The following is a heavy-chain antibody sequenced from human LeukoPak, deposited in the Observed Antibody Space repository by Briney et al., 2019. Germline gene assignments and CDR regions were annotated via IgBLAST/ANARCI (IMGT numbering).Heavy chain of an antibody. CDR2: ISAYNGNT. J-gene: IGHJ6*02. CDR1: GGTFTSYG. D-gene: IGHD3-10*01. Sequence: GSSVKVSCKASGGTFTSYGISWVRQAPGQGLEWMGWISAYNGNTNYAQKLQGRVTMTTDTSTSTAYMELRSLRSDDTAVYYCARRPAPYMVRAATYYYGMDVWGQGTTVTVSS. V-gene: IGHV1-18*01. CDR3: ARRPAPYMVRAATYYYGMDV.